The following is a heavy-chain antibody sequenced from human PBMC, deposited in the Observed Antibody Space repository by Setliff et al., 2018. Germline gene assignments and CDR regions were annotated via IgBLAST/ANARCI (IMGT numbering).Heavy chain of an antibody. J-gene: IGHJ5*02. D-gene: IGHD3-10*01. CDR1: GSSISNDYY. Sequence: WETLSLTCGVSGSSISNDYYWGWIRQPPGRGLEWIGIISHSGSTDYNPSLKSRVTISLDKSRNQFSLHLNSVTASDTAVYYCARASYGWGSHYKIKWFDPWGQGTLGTVSS. CDR3: ARASYGWGSHYKIKWFDP. V-gene: IGHV4-38-2*01. CDR2: ISHSGST.